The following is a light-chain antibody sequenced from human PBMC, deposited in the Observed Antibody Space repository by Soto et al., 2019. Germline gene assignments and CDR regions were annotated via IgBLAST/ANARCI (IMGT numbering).Light chain of an antibody. CDR1: SSDVGGYNY. Sequence: QSALTQPPSASGSPGQSVPISCTGTSSDVGGYNYVSWYQQHPGKAPKFMIYEVSKRPSGVPDRFSGSKSGNTASLTVSGLHAEDEADYYCSSSAGSNFVVFGGGTKVTVL. CDR2: EVS. V-gene: IGLV2-8*01. CDR3: SSSAGSNFVV. J-gene: IGLJ2*01.